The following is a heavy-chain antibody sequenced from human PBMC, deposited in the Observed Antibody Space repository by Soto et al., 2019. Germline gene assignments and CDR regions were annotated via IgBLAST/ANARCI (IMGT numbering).Heavy chain of an antibody. J-gene: IGHJ6*02. D-gene: IGHD3-16*01. Sequence: GASVKVSCKASGYTFTSYDINWVRQATGQGLEWMGWMNPNSGNTGYAQKFQGRVTMTRNTSISTAYMELSSLRSEDTAVYYCLAGWGRSYYYYGMDVWGQGTKVTVSS. CDR1: GYTFTSYD. V-gene: IGHV1-8*01. CDR2: MNPNSGNT. CDR3: LAGWGRSYYYYGMDV.